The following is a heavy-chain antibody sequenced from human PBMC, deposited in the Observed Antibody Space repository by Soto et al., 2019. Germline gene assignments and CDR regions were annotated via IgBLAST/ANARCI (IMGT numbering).Heavy chain of an antibody. Sequence: ASVKVSCKASGYTFTSYAMHWVRQAPGQRLEWMGWINDGNGNTKYSQKFQGRVTITRDTSASTAYMELSSLRSEDTAVYYCARSLGDGMDVWGQGTTVTVSS. CDR1: GYTFTSYA. V-gene: IGHV1-3*01. CDR3: ARSLGDGMDV. CDR2: INDGNGNT. D-gene: IGHD3-16*01. J-gene: IGHJ6*02.